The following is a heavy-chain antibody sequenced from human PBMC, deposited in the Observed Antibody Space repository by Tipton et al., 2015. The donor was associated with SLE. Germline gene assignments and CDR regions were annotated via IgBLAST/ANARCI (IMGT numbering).Heavy chain of an antibody. D-gene: IGHD4-17*01. Sequence: LRLSCTVSGGSISSGFYYWNWIRQPAGKGLEWIGHIYSSGTTNYNPSLKSRVTISVDTSKKQFSLKLSSVTAADTAVYYCARVGHGDYVGYFDPLGQGTLVTVSS. CDR2: IYSSGTT. CDR1: GGSISSGFYY. CDR3: ARVGHGDYVGYFDP. V-gene: IGHV4-61*09. J-gene: IGHJ5*02.